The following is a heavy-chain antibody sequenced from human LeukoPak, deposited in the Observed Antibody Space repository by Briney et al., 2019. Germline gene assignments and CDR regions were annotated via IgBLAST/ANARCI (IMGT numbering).Heavy chain of an antibody. J-gene: IGHJ4*02. V-gene: IGHV4-34*01. Sequence: SETLSLTCAVYGGSFSGYYWSWIRQPPGKGLEWIGEINHSGSTNYTPSLKRRVTISVHTSKTQFSLKLSSVTAADTAVYYCASPPFLGGDYADYWGQGTLVTVSS. CDR2: INHSGST. CDR3: ASPPFLGGDYADY. CDR1: GGSFSGYY. D-gene: IGHD2/OR15-2a*01.